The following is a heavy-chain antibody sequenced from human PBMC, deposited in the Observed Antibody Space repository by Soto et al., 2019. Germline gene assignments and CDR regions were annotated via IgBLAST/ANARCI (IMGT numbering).Heavy chain of an antibody. CDR1: GFIFNNYW. CDR2: ISGDGTTT. Sequence: GGSLRLSCVASGFIFNNYWMHWVRQAPGKGLVWVSRISGDGTTTTYADFVRGRFTVSRDNAKNTLFLQMDSLGADDTAVYYCTRGGTTTSNWGLFDYWGQGALVTVSS. CDR3: TRGGTTTSNWGLFDY. D-gene: IGHD7-27*01. V-gene: IGHV3-74*01. J-gene: IGHJ4*02.